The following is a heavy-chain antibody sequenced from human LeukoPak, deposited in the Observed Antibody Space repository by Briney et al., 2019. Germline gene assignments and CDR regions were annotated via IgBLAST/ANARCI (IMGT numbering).Heavy chain of an antibody. J-gene: IGHJ6*02. V-gene: IGHV4-59*08. Sequence: SETLSLTCTVSGGSISGYYWSWIRQPPGKGLDFIGYIYFSGSTDYTPSLRSRATISLDTSKNQFSLRLTFVTAADTAVYYCARSYDNRGYFYYGMDVWGQGTTVTVSS. CDR3: ARSYDNRGYFYYGMDV. CDR1: GGSISGYY. CDR2: IYFSGST. D-gene: IGHD2-15*01.